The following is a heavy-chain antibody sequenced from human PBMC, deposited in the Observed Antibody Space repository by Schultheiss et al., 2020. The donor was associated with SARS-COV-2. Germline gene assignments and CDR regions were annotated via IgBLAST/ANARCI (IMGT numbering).Heavy chain of an antibody. CDR2: ISYDGSNK. CDR1: GFTFSSYG. V-gene: IGHV3-30*18. Sequence: GGSLRLSCAASGFTFSSYGMHWVRQAPGKGLEWVAVISYDGSNKYYADSVKGRFTISRDNSKNTLYLQMNSLRAEDTAVYYCAKDPEFSSSGWLYYFDYWGQGTLVTVSS. D-gene: IGHD6-19*01. CDR3: AKDPEFSSSGWLYYFDY. J-gene: IGHJ4*02.